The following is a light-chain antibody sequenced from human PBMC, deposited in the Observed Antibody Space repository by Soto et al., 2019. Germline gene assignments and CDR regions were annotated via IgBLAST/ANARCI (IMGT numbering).Light chain of an antibody. CDR3: SSDTTTSTLI. Sequence: QSVLTQPASVSGSPGQSITISCTGTNSDIGTYNFVSWYQQHPGKAPKLLIHEINNRPSGVSIRFSGSKSGNTASLTISGLQAEDEADYYCSSDTTTSTLIFGGGTQLTVL. CDR2: EIN. V-gene: IGLV2-14*01. CDR1: NSDIGTYNF. J-gene: IGLJ2*01.